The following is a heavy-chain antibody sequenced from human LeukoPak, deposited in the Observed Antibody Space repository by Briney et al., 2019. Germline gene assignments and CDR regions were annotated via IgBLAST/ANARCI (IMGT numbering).Heavy chain of an antibody. V-gene: IGHV3-30-3*01. CDR2: ISYDGSSK. D-gene: IGHD3-22*01. Sequence: PGGSLRLSCAASGFTFSSFAVHWVRQAPGKGLEWVAVISYDGSSKYYADFVKGLFTISRDNSKNTVYPQMNSLSSDNTAVYYCARALYYYDSSSYYYYYGMDVWGQGTTVTVSS. J-gene: IGHJ6*02. CDR1: GFTFSSFA. CDR3: ARALYYYDSSSYYYYYGMDV.